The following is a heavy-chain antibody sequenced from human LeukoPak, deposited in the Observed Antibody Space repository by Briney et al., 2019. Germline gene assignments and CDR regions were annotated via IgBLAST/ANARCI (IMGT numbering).Heavy chain of an antibody. CDR2: IGTAGDT. CDR1: GFTFSSYD. D-gene: IGHD3-3*01. J-gene: IGHJ4*02. CDR3: ARVSFWSGYYDY. V-gene: IGHV3-13*01. Sequence: GGSLRLSCAASGFTFSSYDMHWVRQATGKGLEWVPAIGTAGDTYYPGSVKGRFTISRENAKNSLYLQMNSLRAEDTAVYYCARVSFWSGYYDYWGQGTLVTVSS.